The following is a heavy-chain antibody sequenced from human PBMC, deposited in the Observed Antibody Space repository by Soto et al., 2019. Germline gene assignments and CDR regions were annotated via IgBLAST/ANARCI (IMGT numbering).Heavy chain of an antibody. CDR1: GFTFSSYS. J-gene: IGHJ6*02. CDR3: ARDGGEVPAAIVGEYYYGMDV. CDR2: ISSSSSYI. D-gene: IGHD2-2*02. V-gene: IGHV3-21*01. Sequence: TGGSLRLSCAASGFTFSSYSMNWVRQAPGKGLEWVSSISSSSSYIYYADSVKGRFTISRDNAKNSLYLQMNSLRAEDTAVYYCARDGGEVPAAIVGEYYYGMDVWGQGTTVPVSS.